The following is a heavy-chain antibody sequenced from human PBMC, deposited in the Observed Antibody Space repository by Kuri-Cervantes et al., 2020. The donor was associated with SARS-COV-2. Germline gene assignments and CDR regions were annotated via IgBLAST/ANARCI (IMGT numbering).Heavy chain of an antibody. Sequence: GGSLRLSCAASGFTFSNYAMSWVRLAPGKGLEWASGISGAGDSTYYADSVKGRFTISRDNSKNTLYLQMNSLRAEDTAVYYCAKRFLDNIVVVPAASNAFDIWGQGTMVTVSS. J-gene: IGHJ3*02. CDR1: GFTFSNYA. CDR3: AKRFLDNIVVVPAASNAFDI. CDR2: ISGAGDST. V-gene: IGHV3-23*01. D-gene: IGHD2-2*01.